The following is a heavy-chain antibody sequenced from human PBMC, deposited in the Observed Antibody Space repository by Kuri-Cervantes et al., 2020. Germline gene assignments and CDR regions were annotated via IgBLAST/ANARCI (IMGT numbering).Heavy chain of an antibody. CDR3: ARTYSSGWYVYYGMDV. CDR2: IWYDGSNK. CDR1: GFTFSSYG. Sequence: LTCAASGFTFSSYGMHWVRQAPGKGLEGVAVIWYDGSNKYYADSVKGRFTISRDNSKNTLYLQMNSLRAEDTAVYYCARTYSSGWYVYYGMDVWGQGTTVTVSS. V-gene: IGHV3-33*08. D-gene: IGHD6-19*01. J-gene: IGHJ6*02.